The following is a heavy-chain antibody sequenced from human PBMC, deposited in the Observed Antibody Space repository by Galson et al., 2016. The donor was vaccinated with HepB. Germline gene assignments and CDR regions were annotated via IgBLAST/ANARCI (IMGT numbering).Heavy chain of an antibody. D-gene: IGHD2-2*01. CDR2: IYFRGNT. CDR1: GGSPSRSDYY. V-gene: IGHV4-39*01. CDR3: AREDLVVIPATRSYHYYGVDV. Sequence: LSLTCTVSGGSPSRSDYYWAWIRQPPGKGLEWVGSIYFRGNTYYNPSLTSRITISVDTSKNQFSLRLNSVTAADTAVYFCAREDLVVIPATRSYHYYGVDVWGQGTTVTVSS. J-gene: IGHJ6*02.